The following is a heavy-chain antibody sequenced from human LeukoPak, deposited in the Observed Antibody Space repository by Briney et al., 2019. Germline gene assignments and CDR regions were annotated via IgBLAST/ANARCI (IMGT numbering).Heavy chain of an antibody. V-gene: IGHV4-30-2*01. CDR1: GGSISSGGYS. CDR3: ARHGDKRGRFDP. CDR2: IYHSGST. Sequence: NSSETLSLTCAVSGGSISSGGYSWSWIRQPPGKGLEWIGYIYHSGSTYYNPSLKSRVTISVDRSKNQFSLKLSSVTAADTAVYYCARHGDKRGRFDPWGQGTLVTVSS. D-gene: IGHD3-16*01. J-gene: IGHJ5*02.